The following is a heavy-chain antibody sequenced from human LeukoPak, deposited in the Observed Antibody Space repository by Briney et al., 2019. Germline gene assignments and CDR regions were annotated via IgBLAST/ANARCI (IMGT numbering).Heavy chain of an antibody. J-gene: IGHJ3*02. V-gene: IGHV4-31*03. Sequence: SETLSLTCTVSGGSISSGGYYWSWIRQHPGKGLEWIGYIYYSGSTYYHPSLKSRVTISVDTSKNHFSLKLSSVTAADTAVYYCARAPSKSASAFDIWGQGTMVTVSS. CDR2: IYYSGST. CDR1: GGSISSGGYY. D-gene: IGHD6-6*01. CDR3: ARAPSKSASAFDI.